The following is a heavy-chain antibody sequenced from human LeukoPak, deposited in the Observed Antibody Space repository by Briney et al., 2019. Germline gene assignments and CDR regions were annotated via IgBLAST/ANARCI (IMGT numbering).Heavy chain of an antibody. J-gene: IGHJ4*02. CDR1: GDSINTGYNS. CDR2: IYRSVST. V-gene: IGHV4-31*03. CDR3: ARDVLLGSTRYLDY. D-gene: IGHD2-8*02. Sequence: PSETLSLTCSVPGDSINTGYNSWNWVRQHPRKGLEWIGYIYRSVSTYYNPSFESRGTISVDTSKNQFSLRLRSVTAADTAVYYCARDVLLGSTRYLDYWGPGILVTASS.